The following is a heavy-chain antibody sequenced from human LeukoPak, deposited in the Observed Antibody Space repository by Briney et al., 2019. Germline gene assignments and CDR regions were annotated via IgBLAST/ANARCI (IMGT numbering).Heavy chain of an antibody. CDR3: AREGVAVAGKYYYGMDV. CDR2: ISASGGNT. V-gene: IGHV3-23*01. CDR1: GFTFSSYI. J-gene: IGHJ6*02. Sequence: GGSLRLSCAASGFTFSSYIMSWVRQAPGKGLDWVSAISASGGNTYCADSVKGRFTISRDNSKNTLYLQMNSLRAEDTAVYYCAREGVAVAGKYYYGMDVWGQGTTVTVSS. D-gene: IGHD6-19*01.